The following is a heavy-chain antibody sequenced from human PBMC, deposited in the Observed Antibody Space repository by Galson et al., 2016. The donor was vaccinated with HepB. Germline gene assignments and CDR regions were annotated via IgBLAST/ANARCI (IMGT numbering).Heavy chain of an antibody. J-gene: IGHJ6*03. CDR1: GYNFTTYW. Sequence: QSGAEVKKPGESPRISCKGSGYNFTTYWITWVRQMPGRGLEWMGRIDPSDSYTNYKPSFEGHITISADKSITTAYPQWSTLKASDTAIYYCARLSKHIESPTFYYYYYIDVWGKGTTVTVSS. CDR2: IDPSDSYT. D-gene: IGHD2-21*01. CDR3: ARLSKHIESPTFYYYYYIDV. V-gene: IGHV5-10-1*01.